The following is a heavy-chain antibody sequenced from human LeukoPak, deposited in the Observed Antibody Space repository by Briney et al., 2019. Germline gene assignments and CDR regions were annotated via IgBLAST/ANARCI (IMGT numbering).Heavy chain of an antibody. CDR3: ARGNWPNDY. CDR1: GGSINSYY. D-gene: IGHD1-1*01. CDR2: IYYRGST. J-gene: IGHJ4*02. V-gene: IGHV4-59*01. Sequence: SETLSLTCTVSGGSINSYYWSWIRQPPGKGLEWIGYIYYRGSTNYNPSLKSRVTISVDTSKNQFSLKLNSMTAADTAIYYCARGNWPNDYWGQGTLVTVSS.